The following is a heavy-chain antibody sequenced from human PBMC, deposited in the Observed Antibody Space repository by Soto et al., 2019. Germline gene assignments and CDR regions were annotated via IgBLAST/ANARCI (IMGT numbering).Heavy chain of an antibody. J-gene: IGHJ6*02. V-gene: IGHV4-61*01. CDR1: GGSVSSGSYY. D-gene: IGHD3-10*01. CDR2: IYYSGST. Sequence: PSETLSLTCTVSGGSVSSGSYYWSWVRQPPGKGLEWIGYIYYSGSTNYNPSLKSRVTISVDTSKNQFSLKLSSVTAADTAVYYCARGFTMVRGVINYYYYYYGMDVWGQGTTVTVSS. CDR3: ARGFTMVRGVINYYYYYYGMDV.